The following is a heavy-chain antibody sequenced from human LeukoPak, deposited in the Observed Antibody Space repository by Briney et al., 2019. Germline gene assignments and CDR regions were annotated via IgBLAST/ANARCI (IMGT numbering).Heavy chain of an antibody. Sequence: PSETLSLTCTVSGGSISSYYWSWIRQPPGKGLEWIGYIYYSGSTNYNPSLKSRVTISVDTSKNQFSLKLSSVTAADTAVYYCARDGPYGDYSDYWGQGTLVTVSS. CDR2: IYYSGST. J-gene: IGHJ4*02. D-gene: IGHD4-17*01. CDR1: GGSISSYY. V-gene: IGHV4-59*01. CDR3: ARDGPYGDYSDY.